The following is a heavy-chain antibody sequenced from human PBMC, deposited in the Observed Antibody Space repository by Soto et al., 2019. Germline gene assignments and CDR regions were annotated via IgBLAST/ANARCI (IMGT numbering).Heavy chain of an antibody. CDR2: ISSSSSYI. V-gene: IGHV3-21*01. D-gene: IGHD6-13*01. J-gene: IGHJ6*03. CDR1: GFTFSSYS. Sequence: GGSLGLSCAASGFTFSSYSMNWVRQAPGKGLEWVSSISSSSSYIYYADSVRGRFTISRDNAKNSLYLQMNSLRAEDTAVYYCAREGIQGRYSSSWFHEINYYMDVWGKGTTVTVSS. CDR3: AREGIQGRYSSSWFHEINYYMDV.